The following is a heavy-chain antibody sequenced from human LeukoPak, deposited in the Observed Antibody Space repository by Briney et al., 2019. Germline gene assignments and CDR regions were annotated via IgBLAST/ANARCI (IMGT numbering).Heavy chain of an antibody. J-gene: IGHJ4*01. D-gene: IGHD3-10*01. CDR1: GGSISSFY. CDR2: IFYTGST. CDR3: ARDRNYDAPGTYYLHYYLDF. Sequence: SETLSLTCTVSGGSISSFYWSWIRQPPGKGLEWIGYIFYTGSTNYNPSLKSRVSISVDTSKNQFSLKLSSVTAADTAVYYCARDRNYDAPGTYYLHYYLDFWGQGTPVTISS. V-gene: IGHV4-59*01.